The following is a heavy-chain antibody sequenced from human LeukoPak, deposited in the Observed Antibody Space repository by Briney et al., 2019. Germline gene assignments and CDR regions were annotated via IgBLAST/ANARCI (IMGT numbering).Heavy chain of an antibody. CDR1: GGTFSSYA. J-gene: IGHJ4*02. D-gene: IGHD4-23*01. CDR2: IIPIFGTA. Sequence: APVRVSCKASGGTFSSYAISWVRQAPGQGLEWMGRIIPIFGTANYAQKFQGRVTITTDESTSTAYMELSSLRSEDTAVYYCASGTGGNALVIDYWGQGTLVTVSS. CDR3: ASGTGGNALVIDY. V-gene: IGHV1-69*05.